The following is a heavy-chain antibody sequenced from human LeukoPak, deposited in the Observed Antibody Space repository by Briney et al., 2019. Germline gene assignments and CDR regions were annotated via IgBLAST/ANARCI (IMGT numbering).Heavy chain of an antibody. Sequence: PGGSLRLSCAAPGFTVSSNYMSWVRQAPGKGLEWVANIKQDGSEKYYVDSVKGRFTISRDNAKNSLYLQMNSLRAEDTAVYYCARVLYEVRRSFDYWGQGTLVTVSS. CDR2: IKQDGSEK. D-gene: IGHD3-10*01. J-gene: IGHJ4*02. CDR3: ARVLYEVRRSFDY. CDR1: GFTVSSNY. V-gene: IGHV3-7*01.